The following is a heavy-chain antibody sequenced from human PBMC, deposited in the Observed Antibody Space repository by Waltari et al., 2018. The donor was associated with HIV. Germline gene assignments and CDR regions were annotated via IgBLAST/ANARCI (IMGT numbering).Heavy chain of an antibody. Sequence: QVQLQESGPGLVKPSQTLSLTCTVYGGSIVSGNYYWSWIRQPAGKGLEWIGRIHTRGSNTYNPALMSRVTISLATSKNQFSSKLNSVTGADSAVYYCVRESRVYGRDSSYNWFDPWGQGTLVAVSS. V-gene: IGHV4-61*02. CDR3: VRESRVYGRDSSYNWFDP. CDR2: IHTRGSN. CDR1: GGSIVSGNYY. D-gene: IGHD2-21*02. J-gene: IGHJ5*02.